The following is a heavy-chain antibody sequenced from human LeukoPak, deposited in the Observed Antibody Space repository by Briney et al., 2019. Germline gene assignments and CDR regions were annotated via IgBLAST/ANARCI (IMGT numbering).Heavy chain of an antibody. J-gene: IGHJ3*02. D-gene: IGHD3-22*01. CDR3: AGGYYYDSSGYYPDAFDI. Sequence: ASVKVSCKASGYTFTSYYMHWVRQAPGQGLEWMGIINPSGGSTSYAQKFQGRVTMIRDMSTSTVYMELSSLRSEDTAVYYCAGGYYYDSSGYYPDAFDIWGQGTMVTVPS. CDR1: GYTFTSYY. CDR2: INPSGGST. V-gene: IGHV1-46*01.